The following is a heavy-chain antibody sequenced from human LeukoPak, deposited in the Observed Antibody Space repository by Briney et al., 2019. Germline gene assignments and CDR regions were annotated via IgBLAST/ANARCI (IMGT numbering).Heavy chain of an antibody. CDR3: ARDTGLVAAFDY. D-gene: IGHD2-15*01. V-gene: IGHV3-21*01. J-gene: IGHJ4*02. Sequence: PGGSLRLSCAASGFTFSSYSMNWVRQAPGKGLEWVSSISSSSSYIYYADSVKGRFTISRDNAKNSLYLQMNSLRAEDTAVYYCARDTGLVAAFDYWGQGTLVTVSS. CDR1: GFTFSSYS. CDR2: ISSSSSYI.